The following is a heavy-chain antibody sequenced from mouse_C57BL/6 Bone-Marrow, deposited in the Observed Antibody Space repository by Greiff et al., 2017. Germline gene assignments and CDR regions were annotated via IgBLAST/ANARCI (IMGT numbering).Heavy chain of an antibody. J-gene: IGHJ1*03. D-gene: IGHD1-1*01. CDR1: GFTFSSYT. V-gene: IGHV5-9*01. CDR2: ISGGGGNT. Sequence: EVKLVESGGGLVKPGGSLKLSCAASGFTFSSYTMSWVRQTPEKRLEWVATISGGGGNTYYPDSVKGRFTISRDNAKNTLYLQMSILRSEDTALYYCARHYYGWGYFDVWGTGTTVTVSS. CDR3: ARHYYGWGYFDV.